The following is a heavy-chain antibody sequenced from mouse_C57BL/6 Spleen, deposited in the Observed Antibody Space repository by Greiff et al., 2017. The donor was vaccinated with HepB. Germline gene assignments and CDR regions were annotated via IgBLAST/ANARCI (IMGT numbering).Heavy chain of an antibody. CDR3: ARSRGYEYDGTGYAMDY. Sequence: VQLQQSGPELVKPGASVKISCKASGYSFTDYNMNWVKQSNGKSLEWIGVINPNYGTTSYNQKFKGKATLSVDQSSSTAYMQLNSLTSEDSAVYYCARSRGYEYDGTGYAMDYWGQGTSVTVSS. CDR2: INPNYGTT. D-gene: IGHD2-4*01. V-gene: IGHV1-39*01. CDR1: GYSFTDYN. J-gene: IGHJ4*01.